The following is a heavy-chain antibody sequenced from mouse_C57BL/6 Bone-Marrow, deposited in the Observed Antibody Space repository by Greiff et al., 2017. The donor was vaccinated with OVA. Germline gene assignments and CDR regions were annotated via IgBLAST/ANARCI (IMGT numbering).Heavy chain of an antibody. CDR3: TTYRY. V-gene: IGHV14-4*01. CDR2: IDPENGDT. CDR1: GFNIKDDY. J-gene: IGHJ2*01. Sequence: EVKLLESGAELVRPGASVKLSCTASGFNIKDDYMHWVKERPERGLAWIGWIDPENGDTEYASKFQGKATITADTSSKTVYLHLSSLTSEDTAVYYCTTYRYWGQGTTLTVSS.